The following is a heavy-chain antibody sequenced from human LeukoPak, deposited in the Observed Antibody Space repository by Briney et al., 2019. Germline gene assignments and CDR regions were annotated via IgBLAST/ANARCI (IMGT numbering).Heavy chain of an antibody. Sequence: GGSLRLSCAASGFTFHDYAMPWVRQAPGKGLECVSGISWNSGSIGYADSVTGRFTISRDNAKNSLYLQMNSLRPEDTALYYCAKGAYSTSASGGDYWGQGTLVTVSS. CDR3: AKGAYSTSASGGDY. D-gene: IGHD6-6*01. J-gene: IGHJ4*02. CDR2: ISWNSGSI. V-gene: IGHV3-9*01. CDR1: GFTFHDYA.